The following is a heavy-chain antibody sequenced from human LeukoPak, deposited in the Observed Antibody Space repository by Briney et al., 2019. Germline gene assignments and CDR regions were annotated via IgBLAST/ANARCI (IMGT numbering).Heavy chain of an antibody. V-gene: IGHV4-61*02. Sequence: SETLSLTCTVSGGSISSGSYYWSWIRQPAGKGLEWIGRIYTSGSTNCNPSLKSRVTISVDTSKNQFSLKLSSVTAADTAVYYCARRNNSGYCDYWGQGTLVAVSS. J-gene: IGHJ4*02. D-gene: IGHD3-22*01. CDR2: IYTSGST. CDR1: GGSISSGSYY. CDR3: ARRNNSGYCDY.